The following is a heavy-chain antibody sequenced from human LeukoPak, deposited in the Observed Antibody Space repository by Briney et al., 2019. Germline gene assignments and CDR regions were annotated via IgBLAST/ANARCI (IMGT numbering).Heavy chain of an antibody. D-gene: IGHD3-9*01. Sequence: GSLRLSCAASGFTFSSYAMSWVRQAPGKGLEWVSGISGSGTSTYYADSVKGRFTISRDNSKNTLYLQMNSLRAEDTAVYYCAKDGSYYDFLTGYYIRLDYWGQGTLVTVSS. CDR1: GFTFSSYA. CDR2: ISGSGTST. CDR3: AKDGSYYDFLTGYYIRLDY. V-gene: IGHV3-23*01. J-gene: IGHJ4*02.